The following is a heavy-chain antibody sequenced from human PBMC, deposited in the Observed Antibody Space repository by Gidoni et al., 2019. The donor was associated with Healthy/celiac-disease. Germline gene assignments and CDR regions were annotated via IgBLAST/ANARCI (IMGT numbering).Heavy chain of an antibody. CDR2: ISGSGGST. V-gene: IGHV3-23*01. Sequence: EVQLLESGGGLVQPGGSLRLSCAASGFTFSSYAMSWVRQAPGKGLGWVSAISGSGGSTYYADSVKGRFTISRDNSKNTLYLQMNSLRAEDTAVYYCAKGTLEWSSKGIYYYYGMDVWGQGTTVTVSS. CDR1: GFTFSSYA. D-gene: IGHD3-3*01. CDR3: AKGTLEWSSKGIYYYYGMDV. J-gene: IGHJ6*02.